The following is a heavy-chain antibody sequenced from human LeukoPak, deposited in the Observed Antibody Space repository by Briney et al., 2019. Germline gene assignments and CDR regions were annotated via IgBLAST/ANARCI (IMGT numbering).Heavy chain of an antibody. J-gene: IGHJ4*02. D-gene: IGHD2-21*02. V-gene: IGHV3-30*18. CDR2: ISYDGSNK. CDR3: AKDVYCGGDCYPGYFDY. CDR1: GFTFSSYG. Sequence: PGRSLRLSCAASGFTFSSYGMHWVRQAPGKGLEWVAVISYDGSNKYYADSVKGRFTISRDNSKNTLYLQMNSLRAEDTAVYYCAKDVYCGGDCYPGYFDYWGQGTLVTVSS.